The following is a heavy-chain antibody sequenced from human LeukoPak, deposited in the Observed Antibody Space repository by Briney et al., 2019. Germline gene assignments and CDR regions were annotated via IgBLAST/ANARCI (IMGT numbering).Heavy chain of an antibody. Sequence: ASVKVSCKASGYTFTSYDINWVRQAPGQGLEWMGWINPNSGGTNYAQKFHGRVTMTGDTSVNIAYMELSRLRSDDTAVYYCARAGVYSGYVYDPFDIWGQGTMVTVSS. CDR1: GYTFTSYD. D-gene: IGHD5-12*01. V-gene: IGHV1-2*02. CDR3: ARAGVYSGYVYDPFDI. CDR2: INPNSGGT. J-gene: IGHJ3*02.